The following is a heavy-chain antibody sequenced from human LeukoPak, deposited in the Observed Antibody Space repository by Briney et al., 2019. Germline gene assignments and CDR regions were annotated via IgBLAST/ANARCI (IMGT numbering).Heavy chain of an antibody. J-gene: IGHJ6*02. V-gene: IGHV4-4*07. CDR2: IYTSGST. Sequence: SETLSLTCTVSGGSISSYYWSWIRQPAGKGLEWIGRIYTSGSTNYNPSLKSRVTMSVDTSKNQFSPKLSSVTAADTAVYYCARGMLGYSSSWYFFDYYYGMDVWGQGTTVTVSS. D-gene: IGHD6-13*01. CDR1: GGSISSYY. CDR3: ARGMLGYSSSWYFFDYYYGMDV.